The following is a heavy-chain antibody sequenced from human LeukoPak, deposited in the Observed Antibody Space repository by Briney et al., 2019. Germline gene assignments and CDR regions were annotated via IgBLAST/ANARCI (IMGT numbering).Heavy chain of an antibody. D-gene: IGHD1-26*01. Sequence: GASVKVSCKASGYTFTNYYIHWVRQAPGQGLEWMGIINPSVGSTDYTEKLQGRVTMTRDTSTSTVYMELSSLRSEDTAVYYCAKGPVSAIVGATTLDYWGQGTLVTVSS. CDR3: AKGPVSAIVGATTLDY. CDR1: GYTFTNYY. V-gene: IGHV1-46*01. J-gene: IGHJ4*02. CDR2: INPSVGST.